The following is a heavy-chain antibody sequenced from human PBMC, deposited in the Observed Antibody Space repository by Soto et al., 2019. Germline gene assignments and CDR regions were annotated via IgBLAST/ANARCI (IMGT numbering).Heavy chain of an antibody. CDR1: GFTFSSYE. D-gene: IGHD1-7*01. Sequence: GGSLRLSCAASGFTFSSYEMNWVRQAPGKGLEWVSYISSSGSTIYYADSVKGRFTISRDNAKNSLYLQMNSLRAEDTAVYYCARDKQGGISGNYAPVYYYYGMDVWGQGTTVTVS. CDR3: ARDKQGGISGNYAPVYYYYGMDV. J-gene: IGHJ6*02. V-gene: IGHV3-48*03. CDR2: ISSSGSTI.